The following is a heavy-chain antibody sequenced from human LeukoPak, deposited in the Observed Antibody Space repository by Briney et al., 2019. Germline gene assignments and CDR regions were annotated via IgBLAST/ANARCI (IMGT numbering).Heavy chain of an antibody. CDR3: ARGTGGDYGAFGY. CDR2: IRSGGSIM. Sequence: GGSLRLSCAASGFTFSGHYMSWIRQAPGKGLEWVSYIRSGGSIMYYADSVKGRFTISRDNAKNSLYLQMNSLRAEDTAVYYCARGTGGDYGAFGYWGQGTLVTVSS. D-gene: IGHD4-17*01. J-gene: IGHJ4*02. V-gene: IGHV3-11*01. CDR1: GFTFSGHY.